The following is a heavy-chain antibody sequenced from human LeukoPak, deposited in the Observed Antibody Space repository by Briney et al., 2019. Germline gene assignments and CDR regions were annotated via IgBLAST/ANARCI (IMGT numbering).Heavy chain of an antibody. Sequence: SETLSLTCIVPGGSISSSSYYWAWVRQSPGKGLEWIGTFSSGGSAYYNPSLTSRVSISKDTSDNQFSLRLYSVTAADTAVYYCARKQTGTMYDVWGQGTQVTVSS. J-gene: IGHJ4*02. D-gene: IGHD1-7*01. V-gene: IGHV4-39*07. CDR2: FSSGGSA. CDR1: GGSISSSSYY. CDR3: ARKQTGTMYDV.